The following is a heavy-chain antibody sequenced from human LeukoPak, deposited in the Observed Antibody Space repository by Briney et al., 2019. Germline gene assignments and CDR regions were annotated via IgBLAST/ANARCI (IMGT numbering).Heavy chain of an antibody. CDR1: GFDFNNYD. Sequence: GGSLRLSCVASGFDFNNYDLHRVRQAPGKGLEWVAFIKFHGHETFYADSVEGRFTFSRDNSRNTVYLQMNSLRSEDTAVYYCARVHGDYAFDYWGQGTLVTVSS. CDR2: IKFHGHET. CDR3: ARVHGDYAFDY. V-gene: IGHV3-30*12. D-gene: IGHD4-17*01. J-gene: IGHJ4*02.